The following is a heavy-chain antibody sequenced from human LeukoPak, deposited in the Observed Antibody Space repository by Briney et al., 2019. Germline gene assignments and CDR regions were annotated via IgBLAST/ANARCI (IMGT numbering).Heavy chain of an antibody. CDR1: GYSFSNYW. D-gene: IGHD3-9*01. Sequence: GASLKISCKGSGYSFSNYWIGWVRQMPGKGLEGVGIILPANSETRYSPSFQGQVTMSADKSISTAYLQWSSLKAADTAMYYCARQYYDILTDPNYFDSWGQGTLVTVSS. CDR2: ILPANSET. CDR3: ARQYYDILTDPNYFDS. J-gene: IGHJ4*02. V-gene: IGHV5-51*01.